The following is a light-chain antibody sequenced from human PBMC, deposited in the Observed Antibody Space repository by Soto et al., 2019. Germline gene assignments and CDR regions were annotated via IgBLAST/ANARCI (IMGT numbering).Light chain of an antibody. CDR2: DAS. J-gene: IGKJ1*01. Sequence: DINMTHSPSTLSASVGDRVTITFRASQIISIWLAWYQQKPGKAPKLLIYDASSLESGVTSRFSCSGSVTVFTLTISSLQPDDFAPYYCQQYNSYTQTFGRGTKVDIK. CDR1: QIISIW. CDR3: QQYNSYTQT. V-gene: IGKV1-5*01.